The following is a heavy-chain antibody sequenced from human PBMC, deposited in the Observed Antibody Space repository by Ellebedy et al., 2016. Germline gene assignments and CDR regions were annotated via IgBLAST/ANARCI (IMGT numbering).Heavy chain of an antibody. J-gene: IGHJ4*02. CDR2: INPNSGGT. CDR3: ARSLAAAGTSDY. D-gene: IGHD6-13*01. V-gene: IGHV1-2*02. Sequence: ASVKVSCXASGYTFTGYYMHWVRQAPGQGLEWMGWINPNSGGTNYAQKFQGRVTMTRDTSISTAYMELSRLRSDDTAVYYCARSLAAAGTSDYWGQGTLVTVSS. CDR1: GYTFTGYY.